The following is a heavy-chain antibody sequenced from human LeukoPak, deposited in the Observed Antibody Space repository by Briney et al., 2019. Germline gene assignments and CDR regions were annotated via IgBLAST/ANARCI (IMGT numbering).Heavy chain of an antibody. J-gene: IGHJ4*02. Sequence: SETLSLTCAVYGGSFSGYYWSWIRQPPGKGLEWIGEINHSGSTNYNPSLKSRVTISVDTSKNRFSLKLSSVTAADTAVYYCARARRYDYVWGSYQLDYWGQGTLVTVSS. CDR2: INHSGST. V-gene: IGHV4-34*01. CDR1: GGSFSGYY. D-gene: IGHD3-16*02. CDR3: ARARRYDYVWGSYQLDY.